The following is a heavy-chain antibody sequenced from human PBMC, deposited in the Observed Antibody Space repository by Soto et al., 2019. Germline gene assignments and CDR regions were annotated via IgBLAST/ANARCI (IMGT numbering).Heavy chain of an antibody. CDR1: GFTFSSYG. D-gene: IGHD2-8*01. V-gene: IGHV3-30*18. Sequence: GGSLRLSCAASGFTFSSYGMHWVRQAPGKGLEWVAVISYDGSNKYYADSVKGRFTISRDNSKNTLYLQMNSLRAEDTAVYYCAKILPGDIVLRGGDYYYMDVWGKGTTVNVSS. J-gene: IGHJ6*03. CDR2: ISYDGSNK. CDR3: AKILPGDIVLRGGDYYYMDV.